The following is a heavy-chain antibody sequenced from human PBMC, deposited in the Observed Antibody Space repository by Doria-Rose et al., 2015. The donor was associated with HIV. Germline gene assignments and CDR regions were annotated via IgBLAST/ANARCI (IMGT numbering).Heavy chain of an antibody. J-gene: IGHJ4*02. CDR1: EVSLSSPGMG. CDR2: IFSDDER. Sequence: QITLKEPGPVLVKPTETLTLTCTVSEVSLSSPGMGVSWIRQPPGKALEWLANIFSDDERSYKTSLKSRLTISRDTSRSQVVLTMTDMDPVDTATYYCARIKSSRWYHKYYFDFWGQGTLVIVSA. D-gene: IGHD6-13*01. CDR3: ARIKSSRWYHKYYFDF. V-gene: IGHV2-26*01.